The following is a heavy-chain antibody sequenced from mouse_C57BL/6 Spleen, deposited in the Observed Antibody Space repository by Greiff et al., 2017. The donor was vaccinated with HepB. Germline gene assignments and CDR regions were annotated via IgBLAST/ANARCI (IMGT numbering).Heavy chain of an antibody. V-gene: IGHV5-17*01. CDR1: GFTFSDYG. J-gene: IGHJ4*01. CDR3: AREGYYDYYAMDY. CDR2: ISSGSSTI. Sequence: EVQWVESGGGLVKPGGSLKLSCAASGFTFSDYGMHWVRQAPEKGLEWVAYISSGSSTIYYADTVKGRFTISRDNAKNTLFLQMTSLRSEDTAMYYCAREGYYDYYAMDYWGQGTSVTVSS. D-gene: IGHD2-3*01.